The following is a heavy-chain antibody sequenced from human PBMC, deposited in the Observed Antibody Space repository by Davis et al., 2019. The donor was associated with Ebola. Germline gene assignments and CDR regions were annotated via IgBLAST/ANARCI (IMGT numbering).Heavy chain of an antibody. CDR3: ARTWEKLGWLDP. D-gene: IGHD7-27*01. CDR1: GFTFSDYY. Sequence: PGGSLRLSCAGSGFTFSDYYMTWIRQAPGRGLEWVSHISLSGTTTYYADSVKGRFTISRDNAKNSLYLQMNILRAEDTAIYYCARTWEKLGWLDPWGQGTLVTVSS. V-gene: IGHV3-11*01. J-gene: IGHJ5*02. CDR2: ISLSGTTT.